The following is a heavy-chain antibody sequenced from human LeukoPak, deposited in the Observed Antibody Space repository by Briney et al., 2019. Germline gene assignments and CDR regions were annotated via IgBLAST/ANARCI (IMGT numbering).Heavy chain of an antibody. CDR3: ARGSTAAAPGWVY. CDR2: VSGHGDTT. V-gene: IGHV3-23*01. Sequence: GGSLRLSCAASGFTFSSYAMSWARQPPGKGLEWVSAVSGHGDTTDYVDSVKGRFTISRDNSRNTVHLQIDSLRIEDTGVYYCARGSTAAAPGWVYWGHGTLVTVSS. D-gene: IGHD6-19*01. J-gene: IGHJ4*01. CDR1: GFTFSSYA.